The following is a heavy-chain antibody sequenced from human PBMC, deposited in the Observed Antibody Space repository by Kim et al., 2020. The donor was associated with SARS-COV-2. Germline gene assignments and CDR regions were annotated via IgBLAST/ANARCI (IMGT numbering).Heavy chain of an antibody. J-gene: IGHJ5*02. CDR3: ARDPRIAAAGAGALNWFDP. V-gene: IGHV1-46*01. CDR2: INPSGGST. CDR1: GYTFTSYY. D-gene: IGHD6-13*01. Sequence: ASVKVSCKASGYTFTSYYMHWVRQAPGQGLEWMGIINPSGGSTSYAQKFQGRVTMTRDTSTSTVYMELSSLRSEDTAVYYCARDPRIAAAGAGALNWFDPWGQGTLVTVSS.